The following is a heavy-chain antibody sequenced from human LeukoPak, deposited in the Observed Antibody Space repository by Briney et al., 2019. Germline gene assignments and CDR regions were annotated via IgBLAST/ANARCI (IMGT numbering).Heavy chain of an antibody. CDR2: ISGSGGRT. D-gene: IGHD3-22*01. V-gene: IGHV3-23*01. CDR3: AKPVHDGSGKWDYYYGMDV. Sequence: GGSLRLSCAASGFTFSSYAMSWVRQAPGKGLEWVSTISGSGGRTYYADSVKGRFTISRDNSKNTLDLQMNSLRAEDTALYYCAKPVHDGSGKWDYYYGMDVWGQGTTVTVSS. CDR1: GFTFSSYA. J-gene: IGHJ6*02.